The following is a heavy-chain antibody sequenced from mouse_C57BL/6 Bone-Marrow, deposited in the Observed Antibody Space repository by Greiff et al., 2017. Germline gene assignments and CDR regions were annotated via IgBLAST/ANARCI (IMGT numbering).Heavy chain of an antibody. CDR1: GFTFSSYA. V-gene: IGHV5-9-1*02. J-gene: IGHJ1*03. Sequence: EVKLMESGEGLVKPGGSLKLSCAASGFTFSSYAMSWVRQTPEKRLEWVAYISRGGDYIYYADTVKGRFTISRDNARNTLYLQMSSLKSEDTAMYYCKRGGANWDEYWYFDVWGTGTTVTVSS. CDR3: KRGGANWDEYWYFDV. CDR2: ISRGGDYI. D-gene: IGHD4-1*01.